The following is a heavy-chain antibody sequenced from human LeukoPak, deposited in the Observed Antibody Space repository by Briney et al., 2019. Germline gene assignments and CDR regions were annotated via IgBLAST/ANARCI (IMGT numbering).Heavy chain of an antibody. CDR1: GGSISSGGYY. J-gene: IGHJ3*02. D-gene: IGHD3-22*01. CDR2: IYYSGST. CDR3: ARALTYYYDSSGYRENAFDI. Sequence: SQTLSLTCTVSGGSISSGGYYWSWIRQHPGKGLEWIGYIYYSGSTYYNPSLKIRVTISVDTSKNQFSLKLSSVTAADTAVYYCARALTYYYDSSGYRENAFDIWGQGTMVTVSS. V-gene: IGHV4-31*03.